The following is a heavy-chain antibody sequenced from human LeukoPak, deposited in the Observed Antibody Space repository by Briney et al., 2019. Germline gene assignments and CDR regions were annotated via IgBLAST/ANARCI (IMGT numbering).Heavy chain of an antibody. V-gene: IGHV4-59*01. D-gene: IGHD3-10*01. J-gene: IGHJ4*02. Sequence: SETLSLTCTVSGGSISSYYWSWIRQPPGKGLEWIGYIYYRGSNNYNPSLKNRVTISVDTSKNQFSLKLSSVTAADTAVYYCAREGSMVRGAYDYWGQGTLVTVPS. CDR2: IYYRGSN. CDR3: AREGSMVRGAYDY. CDR1: GGSISSYY.